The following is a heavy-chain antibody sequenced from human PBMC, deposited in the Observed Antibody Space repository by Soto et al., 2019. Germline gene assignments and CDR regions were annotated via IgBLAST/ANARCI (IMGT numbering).Heavy chain of an antibody. V-gene: IGHV1-46*01. Sequence: ASVKVSCKASGYTFTNYYMHWVRQAPGQGLEWMGIIYPSGGSTRNAQKFQGRVTMTRDTSTSTAYMELSSLRSEDTAVYYCARDFSGPMDYWGRGTLVTVSS. D-gene: IGHD3-10*01. J-gene: IGHJ4*02. CDR1: GYTFTNYY. CDR2: IYPSGGST. CDR3: ARDFSGPMDY.